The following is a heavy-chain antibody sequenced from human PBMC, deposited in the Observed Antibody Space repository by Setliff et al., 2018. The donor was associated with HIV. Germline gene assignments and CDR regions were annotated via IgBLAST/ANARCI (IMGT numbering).Heavy chain of an antibody. V-gene: IGHV3-49*04. CDR3: VRGLGSEFDY. D-gene: IGHD2-15*01. CDR2: IRSKAFGGTI. Sequence: AGGSLRLSCTASGFTFGDYAMSWVRQAPGKGLEWVGYIRSKAFGGTIEYAASVKGRFTIARDDSKKSLYLQMNSLKIEDTAVYYCVRGLGSEFDYWGQGTLVTVSS. CDR1: GFTFGDYA. J-gene: IGHJ4*02.